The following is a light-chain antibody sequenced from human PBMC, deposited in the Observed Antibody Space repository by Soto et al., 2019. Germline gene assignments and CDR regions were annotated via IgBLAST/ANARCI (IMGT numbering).Light chain of an antibody. J-gene: IGLJ2*01. CDR2: EVN. V-gene: IGLV2-14*01. CDR1: SSDIGGYNY. Sequence: QSVLTQPASVSGSRGQSITISCTGTSSDIGGYNYVSWYQQHPGKAPKLMIYEVNNRPSGVSNRFSGSKSDNTASLTISGLQAEDEADYYCSSYTTTSTPVIFGGGTKLTVL. CDR3: SSYTTTSTPVI.